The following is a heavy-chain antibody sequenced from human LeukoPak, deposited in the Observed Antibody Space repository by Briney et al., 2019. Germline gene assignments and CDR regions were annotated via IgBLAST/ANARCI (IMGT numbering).Heavy chain of an antibody. D-gene: IGHD2-21*02. CDR1: GGSFSGYY. CDR2: INHSGST. J-gene: IGHJ5*02. CDR3: ARGRSDIVLVTGNWFDP. V-gene: IGHV4-34*01. Sequence: SETLSLTCAVYGGSFSGYYWSWIRQPPGKGLEWIGEINHSGSTNYNPSLKSRVTISVDTSKNQFSLKLSSVTAADTAVYYCARGRSDIVLVTGNWFDPWGQGTLVTVSS.